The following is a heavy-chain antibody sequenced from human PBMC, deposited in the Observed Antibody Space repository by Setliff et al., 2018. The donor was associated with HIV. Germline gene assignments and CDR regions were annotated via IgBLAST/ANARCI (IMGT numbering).Heavy chain of an antibody. D-gene: IGHD5-18*01. CDR1: GGSISSNF. CDR3: AKSVDTTMDDYYYVDI. CDR2: FRPTGNAYYANP. Sequence: TLSLTCTVSGGSISSNFWNWIRQPAGKGLEWIGRFRPTGNAYYANPYYNPSLKSRVTMSVDTSKSQFSPKLNSVTAADTAVYYCAKSVDTTMDDYYYVDIWGTGTTVTVSS. V-gene: IGHV4-4*07. J-gene: IGHJ6*03.